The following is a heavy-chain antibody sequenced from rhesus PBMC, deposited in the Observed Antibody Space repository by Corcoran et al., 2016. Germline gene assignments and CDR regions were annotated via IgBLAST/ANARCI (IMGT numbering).Heavy chain of an antibody. Sequence: QVTLKESGPALVKPTQTLTLTCTFSGFSISTTGTGVGWIRQPPGKALEWLASIHWNDSKYYSTSLKSRLTISKDTSKNQVVLTMTNMDPVDTATYYCARPTPSYWYSDLWGPGTPITISS. CDR3: ARPTPSYWYSDL. V-gene: IGHV2-95*01. J-gene: IGHJ2*01. CDR2: IHWNDSK. CDR1: GFSISTTGTG.